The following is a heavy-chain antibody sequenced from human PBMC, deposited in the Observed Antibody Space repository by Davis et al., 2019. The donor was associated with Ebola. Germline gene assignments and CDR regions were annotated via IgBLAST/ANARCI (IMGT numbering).Heavy chain of an antibody. V-gene: IGHV4-59*08. Sequence: MPSETLSLTCTVSGGSISSYYWSWIRQPPGKGLEWIGYIYYSGSTNYNPSLKSRVTISVDTSKNQFSLKLSSVTAADTAVYYCARAPGYCTNGVCYTDYYYGMDVWGQGTTVTVSS. CDR3: ARAPGYCTNGVCYTDYYYGMDV. CDR2: IYYSGST. D-gene: IGHD2-8*01. J-gene: IGHJ6*02. CDR1: GGSISSYY.